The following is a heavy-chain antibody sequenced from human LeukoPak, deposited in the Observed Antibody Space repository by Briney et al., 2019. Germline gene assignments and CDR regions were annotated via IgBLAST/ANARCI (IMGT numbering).Heavy chain of an antibody. CDR3: ARHDNILTGYDRFDY. J-gene: IGHJ4*02. CDR2: LYYSGRT. CDR1: DGSNSSSSYN. D-gene: IGHD3-9*01. Sequence: SETLSLTCTVSDGSNSSSSYNWGGIRQPPGKGLEWLGSLYYSGRTYYNPSLKSRVTISVDTSKHQVSLKLSCVTAADTAVYYCARHDNILTGYDRFDYWGQGTLVTVSS. V-gene: IGHV4-39*01.